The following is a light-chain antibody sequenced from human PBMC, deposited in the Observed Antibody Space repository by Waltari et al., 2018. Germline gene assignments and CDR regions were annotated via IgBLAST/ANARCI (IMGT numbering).Light chain of an antibody. CDR3: QKYVNLPAT. CDR1: QIVGRY. CDR2: DAS. V-gene: IGKV3-20*01. J-gene: IGKJ1*01. Sequence: EIVLTQSPGTLSLSPGERATLSCRASQIVGRYLAWYQQKPGQAPRLLIYDASPRATGMTDRFSGSGSGTDFSLTIIRLESEDFAVYYCQKYVNLPATFGQGTKVEIK.